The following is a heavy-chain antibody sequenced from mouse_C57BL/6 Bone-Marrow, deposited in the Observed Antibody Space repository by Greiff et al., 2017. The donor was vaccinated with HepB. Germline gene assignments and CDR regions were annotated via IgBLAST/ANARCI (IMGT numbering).Heavy chain of an antibody. CDR1: GYAFSSSW. J-gene: IGHJ2*01. V-gene: IGHV1-82*01. CDR2: IYPGDGDT. CDR3: ARLITTTVFDY. D-gene: IGHD2-4*01. Sequence: QVQLKESGPELVKPGASVKISCKASGYAFSSSWMNWVKQRPGKGLEWIGRIYPGDGDTNYNGKFKGKATLTADKSSSTAYMQLSSLTSEDSAVYFCARLITTTVFDYWGQGTTLTVSS.